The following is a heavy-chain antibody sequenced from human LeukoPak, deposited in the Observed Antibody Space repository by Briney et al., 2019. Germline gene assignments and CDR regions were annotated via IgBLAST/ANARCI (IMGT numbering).Heavy chain of an antibody. D-gene: IGHD2-15*01. CDR2: IYSDDST. V-gene: IGHV3-66*01. CDR3: ARVQGGGLPRWY. J-gene: IGHJ4*02. Sequence: GGSLRLSCAASGFTFSSYAMSWVRQTPGKGLEWVSVIYSDDSTYYADSVKGRFTISRDNSKNTLYLQMNSLRAGDTAVYYCARVQGGGLPRWYWGQGTLVTVSS. CDR1: GFTFSSYA.